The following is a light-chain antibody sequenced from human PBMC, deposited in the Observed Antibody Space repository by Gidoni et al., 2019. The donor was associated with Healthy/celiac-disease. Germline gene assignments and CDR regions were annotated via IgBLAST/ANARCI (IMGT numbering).Light chain of an antibody. CDR3: QQRSNWPTT. V-gene: IGKV3-11*01. CDR1: QSVSSY. CDR2: DAS. J-gene: IGKJ3*01. Sequence: EIVLTHSPATLSFSPGERATLSCRASQSVSSYLAWYQQKPGQAPRLLIYDASNRATGIPARFSGSGSGTDFTLTISSLEPEDLAVYYCQQRSNWPTTFGPXTKVDIK.